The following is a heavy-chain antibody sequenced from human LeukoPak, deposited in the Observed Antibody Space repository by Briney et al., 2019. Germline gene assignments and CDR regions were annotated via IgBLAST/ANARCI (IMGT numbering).Heavy chain of an antibody. CDR3: AKGTGDTAYYFDF. CDR2: IRVSGST. D-gene: IGHD7-27*01. CDR1: GFTFSSYA. J-gene: IGHJ4*02. V-gene: IGHV3-23*01. Sequence: GGSLRLSCTTSGFTFSSYALIWVRQAPGKGLEWVSGIRVSGSTYYPDSVTGRFTISRDNSENTLYLQMSGLRAEDTAIYYCAKGTGDTAYYFDFWGQGVLVTVSS.